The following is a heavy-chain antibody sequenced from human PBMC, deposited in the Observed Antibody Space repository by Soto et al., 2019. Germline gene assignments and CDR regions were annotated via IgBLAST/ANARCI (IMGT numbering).Heavy chain of an antibody. D-gene: IGHD6-19*01. Sequence: SETLSLTCAVYGGSFSGYYWSWIRQPPGKGLEWIGEINHSGSTNYNSSLKSRVTISVDTSKNQFSLKLSSVTAADTAVYYCARGIGWGALDFDYWGQGTLVTVSS. CDR3: ARGIGWGALDFDY. V-gene: IGHV4-34*01. CDR1: GGSFSGYY. J-gene: IGHJ4*02. CDR2: INHSGST.